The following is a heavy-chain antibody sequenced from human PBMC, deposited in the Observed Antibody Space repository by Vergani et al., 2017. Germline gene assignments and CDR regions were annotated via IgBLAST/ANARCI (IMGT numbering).Heavy chain of an antibody. V-gene: IGHV3-30*03. CDR3: ATVAAAGKSATDFFDD. CDR1: GFTFSSYG. D-gene: IGHD6-13*01. CDR2: ISYDGSNK. J-gene: IGHJ4*02. Sequence: QVQLVESGGGVVQPGRSLRLSCAASGFTFSSYGMHWVRQAPGKGLEWVAVISYDGSNKYYADSVKGRFTISRDNSKNTLYLQMNSLRAEDTAVYYCATVAAAGKSATDFFDDWGQGTLVTVSS.